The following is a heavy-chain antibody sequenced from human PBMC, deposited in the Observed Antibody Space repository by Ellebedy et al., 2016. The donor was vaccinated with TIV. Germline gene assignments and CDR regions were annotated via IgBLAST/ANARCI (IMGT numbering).Heavy chain of an antibody. CDR3: AKDRSGSYDF. V-gene: IGHV1-2*02. CDR1: GYTFTSYS. CDR2: INPTSGAT. J-gene: IGHJ4*02. D-gene: IGHD1-26*01. Sequence: ASVKVSCKASGYTFTSYSIHWVRQGPGQGLEWMGFINPTSGATFYSQKFQGRVTLTRDTSINTGYMELSRLTSDDTAVYYCAKDRSGSYDFWGQGTLVTVSS.